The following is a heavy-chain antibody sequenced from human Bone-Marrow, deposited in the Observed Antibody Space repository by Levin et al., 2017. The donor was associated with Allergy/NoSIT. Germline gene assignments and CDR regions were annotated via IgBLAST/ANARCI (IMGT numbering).Heavy chain of an antibody. CDR2: IYYTGST. D-gene: IGHD3-3*01. J-gene: IGHJ6*03. V-gene: IGHV4-39*01. CDR1: GGSIRSDDYY. CDR3: ARPGLRFVEWSNEGYMDV. Sequence: SETLSLTCTVSGGSIRSDDYYWGWIRQPPGKGLEWIGSIYYTGSTYYNPSLKSRVTISVDTSKNQFSLKLSSVTAADTAVYYCARPGLRFVEWSNEGYMDVWGKGTTVTVSS.